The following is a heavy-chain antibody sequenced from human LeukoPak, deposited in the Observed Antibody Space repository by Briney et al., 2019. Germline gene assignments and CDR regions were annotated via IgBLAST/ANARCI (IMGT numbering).Heavy chain of an antibody. CDR2: INHSGST. CDR3: ARSASDYYDSSGDAFDI. D-gene: IGHD3-22*01. J-gene: IGHJ3*02. CDR1: GGSFSGYY. V-gene: IGHV4-34*01. Sequence: SETLSLTCAVYGGSFSGYYWSWIRQPPGKGLEWIGEINHSGSTNYNPSLKSRVTISVDTSKNQFSLKLSSVTAADTAVYYCARSASDYYDSSGDAFDIWGQGTMVTVSS.